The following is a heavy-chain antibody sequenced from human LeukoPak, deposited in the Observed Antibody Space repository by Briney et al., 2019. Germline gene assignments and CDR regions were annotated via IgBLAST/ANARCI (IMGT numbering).Heavy chain of an antibody. CDR3: ARVQVGATGGFHFDY. D-gene: IGHD1-26*01. J-gene: IGHJ4*02. Sequence: SETLSLTCTVSGGSISNSYWGWIRQPPGKGLEWIGSIYHSGSTYYNPSLKSRVTISVDTSKNQFSLKLSSVTAADTAVYYCARVQVGATGGFHFDYWGQGTLVTVSS. CDR1: GGSISNSY. V-gene: IGHV4-38-2*02. CDR2: IYHSGST.